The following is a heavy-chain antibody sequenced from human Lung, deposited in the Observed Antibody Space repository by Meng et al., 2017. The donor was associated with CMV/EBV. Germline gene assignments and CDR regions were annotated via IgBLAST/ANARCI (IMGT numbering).Heavy chain of an antibody. Sequence: QVQVQGPGPGLVKPSGTLSPTCAVSGGSISSSNWWSWVRQPPGKGLEWIGEIYHSGSTNYNPSLKSGVTISVDKSKNQFSLKLSSVTAADTAVYYCASFPPPGKQWLVTDYWGQGTLVTVSS. D-gene: IGHD6-19*01. CDR1: GGSISSSNW. CDR3: ASFPPPGKQWLVTDY. J-gene: IGHJ4*02. V-gene: IGHV4-4*02. CDR2: IYHSGST.